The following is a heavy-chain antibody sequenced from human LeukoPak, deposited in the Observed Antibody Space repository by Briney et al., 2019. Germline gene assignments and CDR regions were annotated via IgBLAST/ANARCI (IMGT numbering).Heavy chain of an antibody. CDR3: AKDRDYYGSGSYYSPYYYYGMDV. Sequence: GSLRLSCAASGFTFSSYGMHWVRQAPGKGLEWVAVISYDGSNKYYADSVKGRFTISSDNSKNTLYLQMNSLRAEDTAVYYCAKDRDYYGSGSYYSPYYYYGMDVWGKGTTVTVSS. J-gene: IGHJ6*04. V-gene: IGHV3-30*18. CDR1: GFTFSSYG. D-gene: IGHD3-10*01. CDR2: ISYDGSNK.